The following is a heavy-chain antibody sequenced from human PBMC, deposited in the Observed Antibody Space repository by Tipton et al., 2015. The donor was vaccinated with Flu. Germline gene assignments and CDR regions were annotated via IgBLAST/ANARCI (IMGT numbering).Heavy chain of an antibody. D-gene: IGHD1-26*01. CDR2: IRSDETTE. CDR1: GFTFRTNG. V-gene: IGHV3-30*02. J-gene: IGHJ4*02. Sequence: SLRLSCAASGFTFRTNGMHWVRQAPGKGLEWVAHIRSDETTEYADSAKGRFTISRDNSKDMLYLQMNSLRAEDTAVFYCAKSGGFDSWNQGALVIVSS. CDR3: AKSGGFDS.